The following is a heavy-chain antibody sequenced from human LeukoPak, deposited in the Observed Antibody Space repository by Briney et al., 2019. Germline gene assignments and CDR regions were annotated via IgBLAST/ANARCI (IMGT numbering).Heavy chain of an antibody. CDR3: YRVGSFYYMDV. J-gene: IGHJ6*03. V-gene: IGHV3-73*01. D-gene: IGHD2-8*01. Sequence: GGSLRLSCAASGFTFSGSAMHWVRQASGKGLEWVGRIRSKANSYAKAYVASVKGRFTISRDDSKNTAYLQMNSLKTEDTAVYYCYRVGSFYYMDVWGKGTTVTISS. CDR2: IRSKANSYAK. CDR1: GFTFSGSA.